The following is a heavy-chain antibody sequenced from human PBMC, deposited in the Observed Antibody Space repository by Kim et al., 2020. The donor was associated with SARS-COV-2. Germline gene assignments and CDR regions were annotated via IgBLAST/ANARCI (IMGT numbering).Heavy chain of an antibody. CDR1: GGSFSGYY. J-gene: IGHJ4*02. CDR2: INHSGST. D-gene: IGHD5-18*01. Sequence: SETLSLTCAVYGGSFSGYYWSWIRQPPGKGLEWIGEINHSGSTNYNPSLKSRVTISVDTSKNQFSLKLSSVTAADTAVYYCARGGGYSYGPRTHYFDYWGQGTLVTVSS. CDR3: ARGGGYSYGPRTHYFDY. V-gene: IGHV4-34*01.